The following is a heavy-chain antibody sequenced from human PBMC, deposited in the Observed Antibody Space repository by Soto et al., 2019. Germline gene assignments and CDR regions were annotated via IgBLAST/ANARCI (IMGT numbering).Heavy chain of an antibody. CDR2: ISSSGSTI. V-gene: IGHV3-48*03. J-gene: IGHJ5*02. CDR3: ASTSSTFDP. D-gene: IGHD2-2*01. CDR1: GFTFSSYE. Sequence: HPGGSLRLSCAASGFTFSSYEMNWVRQAPGKGLEWVSYISSSGSTIYYADSVKGRFTISRDNAKNSLYLQMNSLRAEDTAVYYCASTSSTFDPWGQGTLVTVSS.